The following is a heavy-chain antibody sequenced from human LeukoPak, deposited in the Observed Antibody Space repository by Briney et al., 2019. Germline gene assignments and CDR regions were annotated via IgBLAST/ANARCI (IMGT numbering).Heavy chain of an antibody. CDR2: INPNSGGT. Sequence: GGSLRLSCTASGYTFTGYYMHWVRQAPGQGLEWMGWINPNSGGTNYAQKFQGRVTMTRDTSISTAYMELSRLRSDDTAVYYCARLNSLQYYDILTGYFTFDYWGQGTLVTVSS. CDR3: ARLNSLQYYDILTGYFTFDY. J-gene: IGHJ4*02. CDR1: GYTFTGYY. D-gene: IGHD3-9*01. V-gene: IGHV1-2*02.